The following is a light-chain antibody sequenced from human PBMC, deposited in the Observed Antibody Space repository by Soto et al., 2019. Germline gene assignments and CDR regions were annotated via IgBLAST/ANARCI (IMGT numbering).Light chain of an antibody. J-gene: IGLJ1*01. CDR3: CSYAGSSFYV. CDR2: EGT. Sequence: QSVLTQPASVSGSPGQSITISCTGTSSDVGSYNLVSWYQQHPGKAPKLMIYEGTKRPSGVSNRFSGSKSGNTASLTISGLQAEDEADYYCCSYAGSSFYVFGTGTMVTV. V-gene: IGLV2-23*01. CDR1: SSDVGSYNL.